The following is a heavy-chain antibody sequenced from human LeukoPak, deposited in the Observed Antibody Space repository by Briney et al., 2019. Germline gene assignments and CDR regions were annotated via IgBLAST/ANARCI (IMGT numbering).Heavy chain of an antibody. CDR3: AREGHSSPRRYYFDY. V-gene: IGHV4-30-2*01. J-gene: IGHJ4*02. CDR1: GGSISSGGHY. Sequence: PSQTLSLTCTVSGGSISSGGHYWGWVRQPPGKGLEWIGYIYQTGSTYYNPSLKSRVSISLDTSKNQFSLNLSSVAAADTAVYFCAREGHSSPRRYYFDYWGQGTLVTVSS. D-gene: IGHD6-13*01. CDR2: IYQTGST.